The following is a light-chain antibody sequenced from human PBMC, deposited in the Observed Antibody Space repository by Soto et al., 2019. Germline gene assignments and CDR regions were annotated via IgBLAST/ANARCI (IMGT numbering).Light chain of an antibody. CDR2: INYDGTH. Sequence: QLVLTQSPSASASLGASVKLTCTLRSRYSTYAIAWHEQQSEKGARFLLKINYDGTHSKGDGFFDRFSGSSSGAERHLTISSLQSEDEADYYCQSLGTGIQVFGGGTKVIVL. CDR3: QSLGTGIQV. V-gene: IGLV4-69*01. J-gene: IGLJ3*02. CDR1: SRYSTYA.